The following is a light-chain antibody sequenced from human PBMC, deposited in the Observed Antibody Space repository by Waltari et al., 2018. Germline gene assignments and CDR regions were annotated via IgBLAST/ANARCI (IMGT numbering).Light chain of an antibody. CDR2: DVN. Sequence: QSALTQPASVSGSPGQSITISCTGTSSDVGSYNYVSWYQQHPGKAPKLMIYDVNKQPSGVSNRFSGSKSGNTASLTISGFQAEDEADYYCSSYTSSSTWVFGGGTKLTVL. V-gene: IGLV2-14*03. CDR3: SSYTSSSTWV. CDR1: SSDVGSYNY. J-gene: IGLJ3*02.